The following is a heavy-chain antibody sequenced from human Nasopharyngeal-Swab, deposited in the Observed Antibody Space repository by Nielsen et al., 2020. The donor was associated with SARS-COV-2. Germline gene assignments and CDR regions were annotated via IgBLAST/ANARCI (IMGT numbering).Heavy chain of an antibody. CDR2: TYYRSKWYN. CDR3: ARDRGNSEPIDY. J-gene: IGHJ4*02. V-gene: IGHV6-1*01. CDR1: GDSVSSNSAA. D-gene: IGHD1-14*01. Sequence: SQTLSLTCAISGDSVSSNSAAWNWIRQSPSRGLEWLGRTYYRSKWYNDYAVSVKSRITINPDTSKNQFSLQLNSVTPEDTALYICARDRGNSEPIDYWGQGILVTVAS.